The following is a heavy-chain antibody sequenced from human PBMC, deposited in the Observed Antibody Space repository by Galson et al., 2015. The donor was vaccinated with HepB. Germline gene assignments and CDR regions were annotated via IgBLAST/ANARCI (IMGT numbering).Heavy chain of an antibody. V-gene: IGHV3-30*18. CDR3: AEGNRFGRVPVGYMDV. D-gene: IGHD3-3*01. CDR2: ISYDGSNK. Sequence: SLRLSCAASGFTFRSYGMHWVRQAPGKGLEWVAVISYDGSNKYYADSVKGRFTFSRDNSKNTLYLQMNSLRAEDTAVYYCAEGNRFGRVPVGYMDVWGQGTTVTVSS. J-gene: IGHJ6*02. CDR1: GFTFRSYG.